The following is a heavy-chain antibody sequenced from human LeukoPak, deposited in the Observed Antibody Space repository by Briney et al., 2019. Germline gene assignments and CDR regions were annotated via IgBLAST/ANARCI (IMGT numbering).Heavy chain of an antibody. V-gene: IGHV4-30-4*01. Sequence: PSETLSLTCTVSGGSISSSSYYWSWIRQPPGKGLEWIGYIYYSGSTYYNPSLKSRVTISVDTSKNQFSLKLSSVTAADTAVYYCARARVYDTIFHYWGQGTLVTVSS. CDR2: IYYSGST. J-gene: IGHJ4*02. CDR1: GGSISSSSYY. D-gene: IGHD3-22*01. CDR3: ARARVYDTIFHY.